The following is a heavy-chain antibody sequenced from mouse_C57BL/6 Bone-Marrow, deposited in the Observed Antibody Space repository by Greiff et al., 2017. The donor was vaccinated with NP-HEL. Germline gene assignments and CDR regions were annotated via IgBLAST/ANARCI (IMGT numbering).Heavy chain of an antibody. J-gene: IGHJ4*01. CDR2: IYPRDGST. CDR1: GYTFTSYD. D-gene: IGHD4-1*01. V-gene: IGHV1-85*01. CDR3: ARTGRSYAMDY. Sequence: VQLQESGPELVKPGASVKLSCKASGYTFTSYDINWVKQRPGQGLEWIGWIYPRDGSTKYNEKFKGKATLTVDTSSSTAYMELHSLTSEDSAVYFCARTGRSYAMDYWGQGTSVTVSS.